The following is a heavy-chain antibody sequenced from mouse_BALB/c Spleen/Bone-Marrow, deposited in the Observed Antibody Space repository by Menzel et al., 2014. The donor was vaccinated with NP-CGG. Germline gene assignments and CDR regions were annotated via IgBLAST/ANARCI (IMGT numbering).Heavy chain of an antibody. CDR1: GFNIKDTY. Sequence: VQLQQSGAELVKPGASVKLSCTASGFNIKDTYMYWVKQRPEQGLEWIGRIDPANGNTKYDPKFQGKATITADTSSNTAYLQLSSLTSEDTAVYYCARSYGSSPFDYWGQGTTLRVSS. J-gene: IGHJ2*01. D-gene: IGHD1-1*01. CDR3: ARSYGSSPFDY. V-gene: IGHV14-3*02. CDR2: IDPANGNT.